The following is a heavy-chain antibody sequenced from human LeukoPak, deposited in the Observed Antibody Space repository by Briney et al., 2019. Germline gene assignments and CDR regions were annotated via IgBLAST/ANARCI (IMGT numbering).Heavy chain of an antibody. J-gene: IGHJ4*02. CDR2: ISYDGRQK. CDR3: VRETTGHFDS. CDR1: RFTFNRYV. V-gene: IGHV3-30*04. D-gene: IGHD2-8*02. Sequence: PGRALRHSRAASRFTFNRYVIHWVRQAPGKGLAWVTVISYDGRQKYYADSVKSRFTISRDDSKKTLSVQMNSLRVEDTAVYYCVRETTGHFDSWGQGTLVTVSS.